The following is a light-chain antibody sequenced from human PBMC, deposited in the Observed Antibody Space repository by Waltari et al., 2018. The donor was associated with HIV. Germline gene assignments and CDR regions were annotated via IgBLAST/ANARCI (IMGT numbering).Light chain of an antibody. CDR2: EVL. Sequence: QSALTQPASVSGSPGQSITLSCPGPSIDVGRYHYVSWYPHHPGKAPKLMIYEVLNRPSGISNRFACSKSGNTAAPTISGLQAEDEADYYGSSDTINNDYVFGTGTRVTGL. V-gene: IGLV2-14*01. J-gene: IGLJ1*01. CDR3: SSDTINNDYV. CDR1: SIDVGRYHY.